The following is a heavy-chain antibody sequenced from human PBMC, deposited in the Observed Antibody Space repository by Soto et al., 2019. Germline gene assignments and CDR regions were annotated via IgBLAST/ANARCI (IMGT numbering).Heavy chain of an antibody. J-gene: IGHJ4*02. V-gene: IGHV3-33*06. CDR3: AKGSKSGAIFGVVIPYYFDY. CDR2: IWYDGSNE. CDR1: GFTFSSYG. D-gene: IGHD3-3*01. Sequence: GGSLRLSCAASGFTFSSYGMHWVRQAPGKGLERVAVIWYDGSNEYYADSVKGRFTISRDNSKNTLYLQMNSLRAEDTAVYYCAKGSKSGAIFGVVIPYYFDYWGQGTLVTVSS.